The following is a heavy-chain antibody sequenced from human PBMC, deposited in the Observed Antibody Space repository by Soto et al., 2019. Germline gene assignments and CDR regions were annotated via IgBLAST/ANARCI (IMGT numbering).Heavy chain of an antibody. Sequence: ASVQASCEASGGTFSSYTISWLRQAPGHRLVWIGRIIPIFSIASYAPKFQGRVTSTADESTSTAYMELSSLRSDDTAVYYCAREDRDRETGLVPAAIDGMDGWGQGTTVTVSS. D-gene: IGHD2-2*01. V-gene: IGHV1-69*13. CDR2: IIPIFSIA. J-gene: IGHJ6*02. CDR1: GGTFSSYT. CDR3: AREDRDRETGLVPAAIDGMDG.